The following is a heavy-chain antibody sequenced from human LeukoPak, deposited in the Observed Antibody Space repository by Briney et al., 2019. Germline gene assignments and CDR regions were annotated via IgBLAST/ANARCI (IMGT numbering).Heavy chain of an antibody. CDR3: AKTIYDSSGYYGVFGY. D-gene: IGHD3-22*01. Sequence: GGSLRLSCAASGFTFSSYAMSWVRQAPGKGLEWVSSISSSSSYIYYADSVKGRFTISRDNSKNTLYLQMNSLRAEDTAVYYCAKTIYDSSGYYGVFGYWGQGTLVTVSS. V-gene: IGHV3-23*01. CDR1: GFTFSSYA. CDR2: ISSSSSYI. J-gene: IGHJ4*02.